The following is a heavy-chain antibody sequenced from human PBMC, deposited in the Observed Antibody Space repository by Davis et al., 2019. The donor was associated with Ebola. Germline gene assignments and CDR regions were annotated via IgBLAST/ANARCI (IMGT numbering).Heavy chain of an antibody. D-gene: IGHD4-17*01. CDR1: GAPITNGDYY. V-gene: IGHV4-30-4*02. J-gene: IGHJ3*02. CDR3: ARFYDYRAQGYAFEI. CDR2: IYQNGNA. Sequence: SDTLSLPFSVSGAPITNGDYYGSWIRQPPGRDLAWIDYIYQNGNAYYNPSLKSLPTISIDTSRNQFSLKLSPVTAEDTAVYYCARFYDYRAQGYAFEIWGQGTMVTVSS.